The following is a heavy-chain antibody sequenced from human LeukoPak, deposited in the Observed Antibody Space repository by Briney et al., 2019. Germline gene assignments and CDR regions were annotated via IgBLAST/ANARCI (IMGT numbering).Heavy chain of an antibody. V-gene: IGHV1-69*05. J-gene: IGHJ4*02. CDR3: ARSESGDDYDSSGYYSLSLDY. D-gene: IGHD3-22*01. CDR1: GGTFSSYA. Sequence: SVKVSCKASGGTFSSYAISWVRQAPGQGLEWMGGIIPIFGTANYAHKFQGRVTITTDESTSNAYMELRSLRSDATAVYSYARSESGDDYDSSGYYSLSLDYWGQGNLVTVSS. CDR2: IIPIFGTA.